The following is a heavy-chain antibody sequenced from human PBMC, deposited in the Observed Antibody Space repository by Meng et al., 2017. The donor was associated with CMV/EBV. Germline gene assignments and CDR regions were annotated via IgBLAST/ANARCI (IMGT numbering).Heavy chain of an antibody. V-gene: IGHV3-33*01. Sequence: GESLKISCAASGFTFSSYGMHWVRQAPGKGLEWVAVIWYDGSNKYYADSVKGRFTISRDNSKNTLYLQMNSLRAEDTAVYYCARCGKDTAMDLAGTLHYYYYGMDVWGQGTTVTVSS. J-gene: IGHJ6*02. CDR3: ARCGKDTAMDLAGTLHYYYYGMDV. CDR1: GFTFSSYG. D-gene: IGHD5-18*01. CDR2: IWYDGSNK.